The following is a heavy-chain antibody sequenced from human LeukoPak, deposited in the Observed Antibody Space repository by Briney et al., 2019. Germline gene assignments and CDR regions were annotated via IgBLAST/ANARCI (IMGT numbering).Heavy chain of an antibody. CDR1: GGSFSGYY. J-gene: IGHJ4*02. D-gene: IGHD6-19*01. CDR3: ARGPDSSGWYLIYSDY. V-gene: IGHV4-34*01. CDR2: INHSGST. Sequence: SETLSLTCAVYGGSFSGYYWSWIRQPPGKGLEWIGEINHSGSTNYNPSLKSRVTISVDTSKNQSSLKLSSVTAADTAVYYCARGPDSSGWYLIYSDYWGQGTLVTVSS.